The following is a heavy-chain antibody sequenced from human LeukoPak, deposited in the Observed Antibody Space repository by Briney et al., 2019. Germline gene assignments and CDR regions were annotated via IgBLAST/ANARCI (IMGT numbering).Heavy chain of an antibody. CDR3: ARGAHDYFDY. V-gene: IGHV1-46*01. CDR2: INPSGGST. CDR1: GYTFTSHY. Sequence: GASVKVSCKTSGYTFTSHYMHWVRQPPGQGLEWMGIINPSGGSTSYAQKFQGRVTMTRDTSTSTVYMELSSLRSEDTAVYYCARGAHDYFDYWGQGTLVTVSS. J-gene: IGHJ4*02.